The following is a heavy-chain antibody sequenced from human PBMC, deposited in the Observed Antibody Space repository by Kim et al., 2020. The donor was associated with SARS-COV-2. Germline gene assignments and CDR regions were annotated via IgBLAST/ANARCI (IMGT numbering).Heavy chain of an antibody. CDR1: GFSFSSRG. V-gene: IGHV3-30*03. Sequence: GGSLRLSCAASGFSFSSRGIHWVRQAPGKGLEWVAVISNDETYIKYADSVKGRFTISRDNSKNTVDLQMNSLRVEDTAVYYCVRDREKSFDYWGQGTLVTVSS. CDR3: VRDREKSFDY. J-gene: IGHJ4*02. CDR2: ISNDETYI.